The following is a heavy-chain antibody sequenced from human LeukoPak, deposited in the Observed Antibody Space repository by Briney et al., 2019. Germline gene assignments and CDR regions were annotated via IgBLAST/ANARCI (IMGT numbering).Heavy chain of an antibody. CDR3: ARGRVVGRYFDY. CDR1: GGSISSYY. CDR2: IYTSGST. J-gene: IGHJ4*02. V-gene: IGHV4-4*07. Sequence: SETLSLTCTVSGGSISSYYWSWIRQPAGKGLEWIGRIYTSGSTNYNPSLKSRVTISVDTSKNQFSLKLSSVTAADTAVYYCARGRVVGRYFDYWGQGTLVTVSS. D-gene: IGHD2-2*01.